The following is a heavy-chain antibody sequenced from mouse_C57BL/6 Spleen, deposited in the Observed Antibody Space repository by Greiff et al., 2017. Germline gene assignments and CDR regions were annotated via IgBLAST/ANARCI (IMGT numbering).Heavy chain of an antibody. CDR3: ARGGDDSMDY. CDR1: GYTFTSYW. Sequence: VQLQQPGAELVRPGSSVKLSCKASGYTFTSYWMHWVKQRPIQGLEWIGNIDPSDSETHYNQKFKDKATLTGDKSSSTAYMQLSRLTSEDAAVYCCARGGDDSMDYWGQGTSVTVSS. CDR2: IDPSDSET. V-gene: IGHV1-52*01. D-gene: IGHD2-13*01. J-gene: IGHJ4*01.